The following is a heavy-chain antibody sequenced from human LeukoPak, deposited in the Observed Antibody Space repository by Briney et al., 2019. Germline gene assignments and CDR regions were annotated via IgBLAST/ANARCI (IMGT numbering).Heavy chain of an antibody. J-gene: IGHJ4*02. CDR1: GGTFSSYA. V-gene: IGHV1-3*01. CDR3: ERDLDYVNDY. Sequence: ASVKVSCKASGGTFSSYAISWVRQAPGQRLEWMGWINAGNGNTKYSQKFQGRVTITRDTSASTAYMELSSLRSEDTAVYYCERDLDYVNDYWGQGTLVTVSS. CDR2: INAGNGNT. D-gene: IGHD3/OR15-3a*01.